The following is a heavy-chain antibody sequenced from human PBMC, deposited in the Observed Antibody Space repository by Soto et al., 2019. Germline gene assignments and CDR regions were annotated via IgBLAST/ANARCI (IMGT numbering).Heavy chain of an antibody. V-gene: IGHV3-30*18. J-gene: IGHJ4*02. CDR2: ISYDGSNK. D-gene: IGHD1-20*01. Sequence: SGGSLRLSCAASGFTFSSYGMHWVRQAPGKGLEWVAVISYDGSNKYYADSVKGRFTISRDNSKNTLYLQMNSLRAEDKAVYYCEKEAVSWYNWNYFDYWGQGTLVPVYS. CDR3: EKEAVSWYNWNYFDY. CDR1: GFTFSSYG.